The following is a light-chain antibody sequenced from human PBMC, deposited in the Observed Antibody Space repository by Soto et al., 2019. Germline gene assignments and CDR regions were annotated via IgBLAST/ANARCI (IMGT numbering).Light chain of an antibody. Sequence: EIVLTQSPGTLSLSPGERATLSCRASQSVSTTSLAWYQQKPGQAPRLLIYAASSRATGIADRFSGSGSGTGFTLTISRLEPEDSAVYYCQQYGGSPRTFGQGTTVEIK. CDR1: QSVSTTS. CDR3: QQYGGSPRT. V-gene: IGKV3-20*01. CDR2: AAS. J-gene: IGKJ1*01.